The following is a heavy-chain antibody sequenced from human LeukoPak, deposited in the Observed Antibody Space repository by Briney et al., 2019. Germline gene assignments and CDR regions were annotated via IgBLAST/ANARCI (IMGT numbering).Heavy chain of an antibody. D-gene: IGHD3-10*01. J-gene: IGHJ5*02. CDR3: AREGGSGSYYRWFDP. Sequence: PSETLSLTCTVSGGSIRNYYWSWIRQPPGKGLEWIGCIDYSGSTNYNPSLKSRVNISVDTSKNQFSLKLNSVTAADTAVYYCAREGGSGSYYRWFDPWGQGTLVTVSS. CDR1: GGSIRNYY. V-gene: IGHV4-59*01. CDR2: IDYSGST.